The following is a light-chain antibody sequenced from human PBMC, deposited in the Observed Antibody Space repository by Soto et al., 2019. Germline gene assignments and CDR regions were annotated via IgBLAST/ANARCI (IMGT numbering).Light chain of an antibody. V-gene: IGKV3-11*01. CDR2: DAS. Sequence: EIVLTQSPATLSLSPGERATLSCRASQSVSNCLAWYQQKPGQAPRLLIYDASDRAPGIPARFSGSGSGTDFTLTISSLEPEHFAIYYCQQCSNWPPITFGQGTRLEIK. CDR3: QQCSNWPPIT. J-gene: IGKJ5*01. CDR1: QSVSNC.